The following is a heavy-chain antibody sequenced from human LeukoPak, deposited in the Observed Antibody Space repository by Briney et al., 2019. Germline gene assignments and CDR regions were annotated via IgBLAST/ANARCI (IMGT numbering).Heavy chain of an antibody. CDR1: GIIFSNYW. Sequence: GGSLRLPCAASGIIFSNYWMHWVRQAPGEGLVWVSRINRDGSSTSYADSVKGRFTISRDNAKNTLYLQMNSLRAEDTAVYYCARGGGYSYGSFDYWGQGTLVTVSS. V-gene: IGHV3-74*01. J-gene: IGHJ4*02. CDR2: INRDGSST. CDR3: ARGGGYSYGSFDY. D-gene: IGHD5-18*01.